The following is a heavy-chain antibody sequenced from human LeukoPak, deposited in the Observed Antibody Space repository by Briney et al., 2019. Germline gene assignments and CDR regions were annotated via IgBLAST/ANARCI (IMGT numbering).Heavy chain of an antibody. Sequence: GGSLRLSCAASGFTFSSYSMNWVRQAPGKGLEWVSSISSSSSYIYYADSVKGRFTISRDNAKNSLYLQMNSLRAEDTAVHYCARERVGVEDYWGQGTLVTVSS. J-gene: IGHJ4*02. V-gene: IGHV3-21*01. CDR2: ISSSSSYI. CDR1: GFTFSSYS. CDR3: ARERVGVEDY. D-gene: IGHD1-26*01.